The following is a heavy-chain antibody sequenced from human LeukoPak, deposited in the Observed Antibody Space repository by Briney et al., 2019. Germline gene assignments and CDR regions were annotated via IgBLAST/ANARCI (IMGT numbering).Heavy chain of an antibody. CDR1: GFTFSSYA. V-gene: IGHV3-23*01. Sequence: GRSLRLSCAASGFTFSSYAMSWVRQAPGKGLEWVSGISGSGGSTYYADSVKGRFTISRDNSKNTLYLQMNSLRAEDTAVYYCAKAPGYCSGGSCCSYYYYGLDVWGQGTTVTVSS. J-gene: IGHJ6*02. CDR2: ISGSGGST. D-gene: IGHD2-15*01. CDR3: AKAPGYCSGGSCCSYYYYGLDV.